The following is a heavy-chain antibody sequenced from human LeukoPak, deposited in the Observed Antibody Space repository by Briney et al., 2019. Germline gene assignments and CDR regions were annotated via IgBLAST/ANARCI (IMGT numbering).Heavy chain of an antibody. CDR3: ASHYYYGMDV. CDR1: GGSISSSSYY. CDR2: IYYSGGT. V-gene: IGHV4-39*01. J-gene: IGHJ6*02. Sequence: SETLSLTCTVSGGSISSSSYYWGWIRQPPGKGLEWIGSIYYSGGTYYNPSLKSRVTISVDTSKNQFSLKLSSVTAADTAVYYCASHYYYGMDVWGQGTTVTVSS.